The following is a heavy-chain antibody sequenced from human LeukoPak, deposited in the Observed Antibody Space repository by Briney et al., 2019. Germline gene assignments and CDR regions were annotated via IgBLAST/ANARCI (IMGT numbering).Heavy chain of an antibody. J-gene: IGHJ3*02. V-gene: IGHV4-31*03. CDR3: AKSREEIRGLDAFDI. CDR1: GGSVSSGSYY. CDR2: IYYSGST. Sequence: SETLSLTCTVSGGSVSSGSYYWNWIRQHPGKGLGWIGYIYYSGSTYYNPSLKSRVALSVDTSKNQFSLKLSSLTAADTAVYYCAKSREEIRGLDAFDIWGQGTMVTVSS. D-gene: IGHD5-24*01.